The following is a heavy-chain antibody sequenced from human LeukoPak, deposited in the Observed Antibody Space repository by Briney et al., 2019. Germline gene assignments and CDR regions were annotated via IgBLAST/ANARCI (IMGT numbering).Heavy chain of an antibody. CDR2: FDPEDGET. J-gene: IGHJ6*02. CDR1: GYTLTELS. Sequence: ASVKVSCKVSGYTLTELSMHWVRQAPGKGLEWMGGFDPEDGETIYAQKFQGRVTMTEDTSTDTAYMELSSLRPEDTAVYYCATPSHYDTLAYGMDVWGQGTTVTVSS. D-gene: IGHD3-9*01. V-gene: IGHV1-24*01. CDR3: ATPSHYDTLAYGMDV.